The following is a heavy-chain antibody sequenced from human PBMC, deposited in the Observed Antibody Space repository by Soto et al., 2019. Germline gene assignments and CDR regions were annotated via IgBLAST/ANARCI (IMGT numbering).Heavy chain of an antibody. J-gene: IGHJ5*02. V-gene: IGHV1-18*01. D-gene: IGHD3-10*01. CDR2: ISPHNGNA. CDR3: AGDPSTQGVIRGP. CDR1: GYPFTSNR. Sequence: ASVKVSCKTSGYPFTSNRLSWVRRAPGQGLEWMGWISPHNGNAKYAQKFQDRVTMTADTAASTVYMELRSLRAEDTAVYYCAGDPSTQGVIRGPWGQGTLVTVSS.